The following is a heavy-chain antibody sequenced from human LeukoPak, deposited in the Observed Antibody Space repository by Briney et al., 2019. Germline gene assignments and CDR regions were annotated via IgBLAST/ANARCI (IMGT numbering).Heavy chain of an antibody. V-gene: IGHV3-23*01. D-gene: IGHD3-10*01. CDR3: ARGYASGTYYSDY. J-gene: IGHJ4*02. CDR1: GFTFSDYA. CDR2: ISGSGGNT. Sequence: GGSLRLSCAASGFTFSDYAMSWVGQAPGKGLEWGSAISGSGGNTYYADSVRGRFTISRDKSKNTLFLQMNSLRAEDTAVYYCARGYASGTYYSDYWGQGTLVTVSS.